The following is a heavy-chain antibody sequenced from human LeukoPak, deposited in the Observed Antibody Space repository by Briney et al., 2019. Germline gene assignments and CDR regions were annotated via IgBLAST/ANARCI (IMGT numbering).Heavy chain of an antibody. CDR1: GYSISSGYY. V-gene: IGHV4-38-2*01. J-gene: IGHJ4*02. CDR3: ARGYYGSGSYYFDY. D-gene: IGHD3-10*01. Sequence: SETLSLTCAVSGYSISSGYYWGWIRQPPGKGLEWIGSIYHSGSTYYNPSLKSRVTISVDTSKNQFSLKLSSVTAADTAVYYCARGYYGSGSYYFDYWGQGTLVTVSS. CDR2: IYHSGST.